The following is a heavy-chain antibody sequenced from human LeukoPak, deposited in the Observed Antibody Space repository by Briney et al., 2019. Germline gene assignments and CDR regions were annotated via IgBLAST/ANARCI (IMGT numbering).Heavy chain of an antibody. Sequence: PGVSLRLSRVCSGFTQSNYWLNWARQAPARGLEGVANIKGSDKRHVDFVKGRFSVSRDDARNSLYLQMASLRAEDTAVYYCARDVDWNYDLWGQGTVVRVSS. CDR2: IKGSDK. D-gene: IGHD1-7*01. J-gene: IGHJ4*02. CDR3: ARDVDWNYDL. CDR1: GFTQSNYW. V-gene: IGHV3-7*01.